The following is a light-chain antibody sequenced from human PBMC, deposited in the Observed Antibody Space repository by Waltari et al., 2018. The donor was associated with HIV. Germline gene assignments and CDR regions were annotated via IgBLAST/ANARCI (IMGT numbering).Light chain of an antibody. CDR3: SSYTSSATLV. V-gene: IGLV2-14*03. J-gene: IGLJ1*01. CDR2: DVS. CDR1: SNDVSAYNS. Sequence: QSALTQPASVSGSPGQSLTIFCSGTSNDVSAYNSVAWYQHHPGKAPKLIIYDVSNRPSKVSDRFSGSKSANTASLTISGLQAEDEADYYCSSYTSSATLVFGTGTKVTVL.